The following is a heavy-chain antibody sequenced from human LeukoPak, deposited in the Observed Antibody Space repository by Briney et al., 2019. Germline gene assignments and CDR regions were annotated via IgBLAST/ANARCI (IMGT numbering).Heavy chain of an antibody. CDR3: AREQYGSDDALDI. Sequence: PGGSLRLSCAASGFTFSYYGMHWVRQAPGKGLEWVAVILFDGSNKYYADSVKGRFTVSRDNSKNTMDLQMNSLRAEDTVVYYCAREQYGSDDALDIWGQGTMVTVSS. V-gene: IGHV3-33*01. J-gene: IGHJ3*02. D-gene: IGHD4-17*01. CDR1: GFTFSYYG. CDR2: ILFDGSNK.